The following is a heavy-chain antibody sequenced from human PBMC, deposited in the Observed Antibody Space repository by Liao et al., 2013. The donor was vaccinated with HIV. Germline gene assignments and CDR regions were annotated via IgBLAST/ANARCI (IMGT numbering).Heavy chain of an antibody. Sequence: QVQLQESGPGLVKPSQTLSLTCTVSGDSIMSGNYHWSWIRQPAGKGLEWIGRISASGSTNYNPTLESRVTMSGDTSKNQFSLKLTSVTAEDTALYYCARDSPQYSGLLDSWGQGVLVIVSS. D-gene: IGHD5-12*01. J-gene: IGHJ4*02. CDR1: GDSIMSGNYH. V-gene: IGHV4-61*02. CDR2: ISASGST. CDR3: ARDSPQYSGLLDS.